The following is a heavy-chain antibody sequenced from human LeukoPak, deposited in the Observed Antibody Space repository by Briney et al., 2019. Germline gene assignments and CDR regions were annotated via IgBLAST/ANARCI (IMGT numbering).Heavy chain of an antibody. CDR1: GFTLNSNA. V-gene: IGHV3-23*01. D-gene: IGHD2-2*01. Sequence: GGSLRLSCAVSGFTLNSNAMCWVRQAPGKGLEWVSAISRIGVTTYYADSVEGRFTISRDTSKNTLYPQMNTLRPEDTAVYYCAKEEVPNDYWGQGTLVTVSS. J-gene: IGHJ4*02. CDR3: AKEEVPNDY. CDR2: ISRIGVTT.